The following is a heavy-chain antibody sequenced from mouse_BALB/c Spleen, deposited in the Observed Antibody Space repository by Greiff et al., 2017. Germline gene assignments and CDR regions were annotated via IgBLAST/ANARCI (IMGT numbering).Heavy chain of an antibody. CDR3: AREGYVLAVFDY. CDR1: GFTFSSYA. D-gene: IGHD2-14*01. J-gene: IGHJ2*01. CDR2: ISSGGSYT. Sequence: EVKLMESGGGLVKPGGSLKLSCAASGFTFSSYAMSWVRQTPEKRLEWVATISSGGSYTYYPDSVKGRFTISRDNAKNTLYLRMSSLRSEDTAMYYGAREGYVLAVFDYWGQGTTLTVSS. V-gene: IGHV5-9-3*01.